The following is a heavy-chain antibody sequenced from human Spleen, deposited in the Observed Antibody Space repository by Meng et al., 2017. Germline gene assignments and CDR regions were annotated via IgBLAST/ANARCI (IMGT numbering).Heavy chain of an antibody. CDR1: GFTFSSYN. V-gene: IGHV3-21*01. CDR2: ISSSSYYI. J-gene: IGHJ4*02. Sequence: GGSLRLSCAASGFTFSSYNMNWVRQAPGKGLEWVSSISSSSYYIYYADSVKGRFTISRDNAKNSLYLQMNSLRADDTAVYYCASDISAAVREDYWGQGTLVTVSS. D-gene: IGHD6-13*01. CDR3: ASDISAAVREDY.